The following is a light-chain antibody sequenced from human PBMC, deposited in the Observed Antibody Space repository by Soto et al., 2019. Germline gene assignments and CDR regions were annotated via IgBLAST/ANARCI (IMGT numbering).Light chain of an antibody. Sequence: SYELTQPPSVSVAPGQTARLSCGGNNIGSKSVHWFPQKPGQAPVLVVYDDNDRPSGIPERFSGSNSGNTATLTISRVEAGDEADYYCQVWDSISDHFVFGTGTKLTVL. CDR2: DDN. CDR3: QVWDSISDHFV. CDR1: NIGSKS. V-gene: IGLV3-21*02. J-gene: IGLJ1*01.